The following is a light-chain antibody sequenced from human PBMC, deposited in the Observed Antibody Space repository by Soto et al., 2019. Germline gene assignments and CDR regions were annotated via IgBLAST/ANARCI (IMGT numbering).Light chain of an antibody. Sequence: DIQMTQSPSTLSGSVGDRVTITCRASHGISIYLAWWQQRPGKAPKRLIYAASTLQSGVPSRFSGSGSGTDFTLTISSLQPEDFATYYCQQLNSYPLTSG. CDR2: AAS. CDR1: HGISIY. V-gene: IGKV1-9*01. CDR3: QQLNSYPLT. J-gene: IGKJ4*01.